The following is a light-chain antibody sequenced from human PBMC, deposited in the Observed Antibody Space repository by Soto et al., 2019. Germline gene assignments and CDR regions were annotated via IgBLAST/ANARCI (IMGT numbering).Light chain of an antibody. CDR3: SSYTSSSTLV. V-gene: IGLV2-14*01. CDR1: SSDVGGYNY. Sequence: QSVLTRPASVSGSAGEWITISCAGTSSDVGGYNYVSWYQQHPGKAPKLMIYDVSNRPSGVSNRFSGSKSGNTASLTISGLQAEDEADYYCSSYTSSSTLVFGTGTKVTVL. J-gene: IGLJ1*01. CDR2: DVS.